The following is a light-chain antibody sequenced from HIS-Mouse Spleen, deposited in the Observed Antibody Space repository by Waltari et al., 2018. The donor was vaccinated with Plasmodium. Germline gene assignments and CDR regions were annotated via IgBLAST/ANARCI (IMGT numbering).Light chain of an antibody. CDR1: QRVSSY. CDR2: DAS. Sequence: EIVLTQSPATLSLSPGERATLPCSASQRVSSYLAWYQEKPGQAPRLLIYDASNRATGIPARFSGSGSGTDFTLTISSLEPEDFAVYYCQQRSNWPPLTFGGGTKVEIK. J-gene: IGKJ4*01. CDR3: QQRSNWPPLT. V-gene: IGKV3-11*01.